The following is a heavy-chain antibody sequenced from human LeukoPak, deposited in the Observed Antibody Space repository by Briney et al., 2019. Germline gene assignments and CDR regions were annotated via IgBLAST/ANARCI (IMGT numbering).Heavy chain of an antibody. CDR3: ARTTEEYYGSGKFRRYYSYYYYMDV. CDR2: INYIGNS. CDR1: GGSIDDYY. Sequence: PSETLSLTCIVSGGSIDDYYWSWIRQSPEKGLEWIGHINYIGNSNYNPSLKSRVTISVDTSKNQFSLKLSSVTAADTAVYYCARTTEEYYGSGKFRRYYSYYYYMDVWGKGTTVTVSS. J-gene: IGHJ6*03. V-gene: IGHV4-59*01. D-gene: IGHD3-10*01.